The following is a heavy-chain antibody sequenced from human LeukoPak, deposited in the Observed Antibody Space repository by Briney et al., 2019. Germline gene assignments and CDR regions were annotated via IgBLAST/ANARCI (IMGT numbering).Heavy chain of an antibody. V-gene: IGHV4-59*08. Sequence: KASETLSLTCTVSGGSISSYYWSWIRQPPGKGLEWIGYIYYSGSTNYNPSLKSRVPISVDTSKNQFSLKMSSVTAADTAVYYCARHLYYYGMDVWGQGTTVTVSS. J-gene: IGHJ6*02. CDR1: GGSISSYY. CDR2: IYYSGST. CDR3: ARHLYYYGMDV.